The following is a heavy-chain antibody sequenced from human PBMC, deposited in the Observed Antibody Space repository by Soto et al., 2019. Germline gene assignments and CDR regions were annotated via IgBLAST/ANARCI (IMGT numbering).Heavy chain of an antibody. J-gene: IGHJ5*02. V-gene: IGHV3-49*03. Sequence: GGSLRLSCTASGFSFGDFPVSWFRQAPGKGLEWVTFIRSKPYGGTTEYAASVKGRFTISRDDSKSIAYLQMNSLKTEDTAIYYCTKSYVESDVWWFDPWGQGTLVTVSS. D-gene: IGHD3-16*01. CDR1: GFSFGDFP. CDR3: TKSYVESDVWWFDP. CDR2: IRSKPYGGTT.